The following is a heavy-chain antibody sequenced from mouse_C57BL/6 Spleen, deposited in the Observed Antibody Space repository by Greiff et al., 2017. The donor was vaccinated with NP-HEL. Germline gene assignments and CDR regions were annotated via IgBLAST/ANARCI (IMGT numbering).Heavy chain of an antibody. CDR3: ARSGTLLGPYYFDY. V-gene: IGHV1-85*01. D-gene: IGHD4-1*01. Sequence: QVQLKQPGAELVKPGASVKLSCKASGYTFTSYWMHWVKQRPGQGLEWIGWIYPRDGSTKYNEKFKGKATLTVDTSSSTAYMELHSLTSEDSAVYFCARSGTLLGPYYFDYWGQGTTLTVSS. CDR1: GYTFTSYW. J-gene: IGHJ2*01. CDR2: IYPRDGST.